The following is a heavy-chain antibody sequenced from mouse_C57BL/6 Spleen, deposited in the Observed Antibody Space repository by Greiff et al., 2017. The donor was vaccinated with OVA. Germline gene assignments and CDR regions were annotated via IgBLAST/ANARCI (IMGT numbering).Heavy chain of an antibody. V-gene: IGHV1-69*01. CDR2: IDPSDSYT. J-gene: IGHJ2*01. CDR1: GYTFTSYW. Sequence: VQLQQPGAELVMPGASVKLSCKASGYTFTSYWMPWVKQRPGQGLEWIGEIDPSDSYTNYNQKFKGKSTLTVDKSSSTAYMQLSRLTSEDSAVDYCARRLITTVVADYWGQDTTLTVSS. CDR3: ARRLITTVVADY. D-gene: IGHD1-1*01.